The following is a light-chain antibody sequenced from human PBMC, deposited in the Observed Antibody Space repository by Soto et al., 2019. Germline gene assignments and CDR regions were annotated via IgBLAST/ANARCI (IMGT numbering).Light chain of an antibody. CDR1: QDIYTF. J-gene: IGKJ1*01. V-gene: IGKV1-27*01. Sequence: IQMTQSPSSLSASVGDRVTITCRASQDIYTFLAWYQQRPGKAPELLIYDASTLQAGVPSRFSGDGFGTHFTVTISSLQPEDVSTYYCQHYNKAPWTFGQGTKV. CDR2: DAS. CDR3: QHYNKAPWT.